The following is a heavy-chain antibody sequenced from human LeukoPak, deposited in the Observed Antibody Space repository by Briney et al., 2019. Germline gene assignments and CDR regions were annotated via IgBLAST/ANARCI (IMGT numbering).Heavy chain of an antibody. CDR2: IYYSGST. CDR3: ARDQGGYFDY. CDR1: GGSISSYY. J-gene: IGHJ4*02. Sequence: SETLSITCTVSGGSISSYYWSWIRQPPGKGLEWIGYIYYSGSTNYNPSLKSRVTISVDTSKNQFSLKLSSVTAADTAVYYCARDQGGYFDYWGQGTLVTVSS. V-gene: IGHV4-59*01.